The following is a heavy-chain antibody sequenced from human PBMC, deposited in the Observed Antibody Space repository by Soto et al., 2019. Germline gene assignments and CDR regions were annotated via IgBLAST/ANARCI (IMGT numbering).Heavy chain of an antibody. CDR2: ISSSSSYI. D-gene: IGHD1-7*01. CDR3: ARASEGDWNFLDY. CDR1: GFTFSSYS. V-gene: IGHV3-21*01. Sequence: GGSLRLSCAASGFTFSSYSMNWVRQAPGKGLEWVSSISSSSSYIYYADSVKGRFTISRDNAKNSLYLQMNSLRAEDTAVYYCARASEGDWNFLDYWGQGTLVTVSS. J-gene: IGHJ4*02.